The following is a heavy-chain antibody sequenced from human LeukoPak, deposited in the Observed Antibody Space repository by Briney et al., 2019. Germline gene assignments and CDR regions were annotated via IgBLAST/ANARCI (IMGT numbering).Heavy chain of an antibody. CDR3: AREYSSSSGRRAFDI. CDR2: IYYSGST. J-gene: IGHJ3*02. CDR1: GGSIGSYY. Sequence: SETLSLTCTVSGGSIGSYYWSWIRQPPGKGLEWIGYIYYSGSTNYSPSLKSRVTISVDTSKNQFSLKLSSVTAADTAVYYCAREYSSSSGRRAFDIWGQGTMVTVSS. D-gene: IGHD6-6*01. V-gene: IGHV4-59*08.